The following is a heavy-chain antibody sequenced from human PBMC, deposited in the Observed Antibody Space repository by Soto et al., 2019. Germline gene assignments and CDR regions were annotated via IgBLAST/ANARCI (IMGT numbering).Heavy chain of an antibody. CDR2: IKQDGSEK. CDR3: ARAVGSDAFDI. V-gene: IGHV3-7*04. J-gene: IGHJ3*02. D-gene: IGHD2-15*01. CDR1: GFTFSSYW. Sequence: LRLSCAASGFTFSSYWMSWVRQAPGKWLEWVANIKQDGSEKYYVDSVKGRFTISRDNAKNSLYLQMNSLRAEDTAVYYCARAVGSDAFDIWGQGTMVTVSS.